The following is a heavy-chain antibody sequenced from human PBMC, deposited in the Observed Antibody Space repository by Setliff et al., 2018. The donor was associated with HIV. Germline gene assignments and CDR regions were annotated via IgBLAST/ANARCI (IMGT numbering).Heavy chain of an antibody. J-gene: IGHJ5*02. D-gene: IGHD6-19*01. V-gene: IGHV3-21*01. Sequence: PWGSLRLSCAASGFTFSSYSMNWVRQAPGKGLEWVSSISSSSSYIYYADSVKGRFTISRDNAKNSLYLQMNSLRAEDTAVYYCARDLIAVAPNWFDPRGQGTLVTVSS. CDR2: ISSSSSYI. CDR1: GFTFSSYS. CDR3: ARDLIAVAPNWFDP.